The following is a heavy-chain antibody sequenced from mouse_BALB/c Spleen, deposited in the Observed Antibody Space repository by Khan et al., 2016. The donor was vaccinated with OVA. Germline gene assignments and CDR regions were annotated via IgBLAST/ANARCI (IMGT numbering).Heavy chain of an antibody. D-gene: IGHD2-3*01. V-gene: IGHV1-9*01. Sequence: QVRLQQSGAELMKPGASVKISCKATGYTFSSYWIEWVKQRPGHGLEWIGEILPGSGSTNYNEKFKGKATFTADTSSNTAYMQLSSLTSEDSAVYYCAREGDDGYYGFAYWGQGTLVTVSA. CDR1: GYTFSSYW. CDR3: AREGDDGYYGFAY. J-gene: IGHJ3*01. CDR2: ILPGSGST.